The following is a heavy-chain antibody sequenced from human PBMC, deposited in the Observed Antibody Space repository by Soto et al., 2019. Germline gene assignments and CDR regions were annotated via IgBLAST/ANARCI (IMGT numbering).Heavy chain of an antibody. Sequence: PGGSLRLSCAASGFTFSSYAMHWVRQAPGKGLEWVAVISYDGSNKYYADSVKGRFTISRDNSKNTLYLQMNSLRAEDTAVYYCARDRSLFYGMGVWGQGTTVTVSS. CDR2: ISYDGSNK. CDR1: GFTFSSYA. J-gene: IGHJ6*02. V-gene: IGHV3-30-3*01. CDR3: ARDRSLFYGMGV.